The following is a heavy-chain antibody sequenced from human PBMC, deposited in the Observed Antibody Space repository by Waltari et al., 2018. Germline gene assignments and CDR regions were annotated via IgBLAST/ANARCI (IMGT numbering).Heavy chain of an antibody. V-gene: IGHV3-23*04. CDR2: ISGSGGST. J-gene: IGHJ6*03. CDR3: AKSRVYGDYYYYMDV. CDR1: GFTCSSYA. D-gene: IGHD4-17*01. Sequence: EVQLVESGGGLVQPGGSLRLSCAASGFTCSSYAMSWVRQAPGKGLEWVSAISGSGGSTSCADCVKCRFTISRDNSKNTLYLQMNSLRAEDTAVYYCAKSRVYGDYYYYMDVWGKGTTVTVSS.